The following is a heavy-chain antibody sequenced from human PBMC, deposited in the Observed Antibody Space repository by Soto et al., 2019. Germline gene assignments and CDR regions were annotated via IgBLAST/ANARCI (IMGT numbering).Heavy chain of an antibody. D-gene: IGHD6-6*01. CDR3: AKAGGEYSRESPQYYFDY. J-gene: IGHJ4*02. CDR2: ISYDGSNK. CDR1: GFTFSSYG. V-gene: IGHV3-30*18. Sequence: SLRLSCAASGFTFSSYGMHWVRQAPGKGLEWVAVISYDGSNKYYADSVKGRFTISRDNSKNTLYLQMNSLRAEDTAVYYCAKAGGEYSRESPQYYFDYWGQGTLVTVSS.